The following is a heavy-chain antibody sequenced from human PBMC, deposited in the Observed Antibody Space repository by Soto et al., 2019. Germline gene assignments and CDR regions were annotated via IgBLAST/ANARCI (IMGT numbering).Heavy chain of an antibody. CDR1: GGSISSGDYY. D-gene: IGHD4-17*01. J-gene: IGHJ1*01. Sequence: QVQLQESGPGLVEPSQTLSLICTVSGGSISSGDYYWSWIRQLPGKGLEWIGYIYCSGTTFHNPSLKSRVSISVDTSKNLFSLKLSSMTAADTAVYYCARTSGDYGLSKYFQHWGQGTLVTVSS. CDR2: IYCSGTT. CDR3: ARTSGDYGLSKYFQH. V-gene: IGHV4-31*03.